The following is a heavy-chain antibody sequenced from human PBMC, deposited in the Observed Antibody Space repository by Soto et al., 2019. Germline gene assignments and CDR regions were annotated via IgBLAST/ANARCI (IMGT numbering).Heavy chain of an antibody. J-gene: IGHJ5*02. Sequence: QLQLQESGSGLVKPSQTLSLTCAVSGGSISSGGYSWSWIRQPPGKGLEWIGYIYHSGSTYYNPSLKRRVTISVDRSKNQFSLKLSSVTAADTAVYYCARGYGSGSYYTNSDWFDPWGQGTLVTVSS. D-gene: IGHD3-10*01. CDR2: IYHSGST. CDR3: ARGYGSGSYYTNSDWFDP. CDR1: GGSISSGGYS. V-gene: IGHV4-30-2*01.